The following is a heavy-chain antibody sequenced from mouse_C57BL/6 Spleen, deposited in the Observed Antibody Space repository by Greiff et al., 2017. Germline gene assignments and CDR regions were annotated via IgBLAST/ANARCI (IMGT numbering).Heavy chain of an antibody. V-gene: IGHV1-54*01. CDR1: GYAFTNYL. J-gene: IGHJ4*01. D-gene: IGHD2-1*01. Sequence: QVQLQQSGAELVRPGTSVKVSCKASGYAFTNYLIEWVKQRPGQGLEWIGVINPGSGGTNYNEKFKGKATLTADKSSSTAYMQLSSLTSEDSAVYFCARDYYGNYGAMDYWGQGTSVTVAS. CDR3: ARDYYGNYGAMDY. CDR2: INPGSGGT.